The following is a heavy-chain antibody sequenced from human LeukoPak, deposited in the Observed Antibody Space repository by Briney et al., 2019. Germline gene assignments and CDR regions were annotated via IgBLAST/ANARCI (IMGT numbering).Heavy chain of an antibody. CDR3: TNYGDYADAFDI. J-gene: IGHJ3*02. D-gene: IGHD4-17*01. V-gene: IGHV3-15*01. CDR1: GFTFDDYS. CDR2: IKSKTDGGTT. Sequence: PGGSLRLSCAASGFTFDDYSMHWVRQAPGKGLEWVGRIKSKTDGGTTDYAAPVKGRFTISRDDSKNTLYLQMNSVKTEDTAVYYCTNYGDYADAFDIWGQGTMVTVSS.